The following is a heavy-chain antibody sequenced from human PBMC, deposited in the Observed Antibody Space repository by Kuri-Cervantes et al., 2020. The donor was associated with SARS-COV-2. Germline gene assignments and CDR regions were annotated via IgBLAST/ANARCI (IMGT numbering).Heavy chain of an antibody. V-gene: IGHV3-30*03. CDR1: GFSFSAYG. CDR2: IEYDGSSK. D-gene: IGHD1-26*01. J-gene: IGHJ3*02. Sequence: GESLKISCAASGFSFSAYGMYWVRQAPGKGLEWVAFIEYDGSSKYYADSVTGRFTVSRDNSKNTLFLHMDSLRGEDTAVYYCARDRCYGGSYPCVFDIWGQGTMVTVSS. CDR3: ARDRCYGGSYPCVFDI.